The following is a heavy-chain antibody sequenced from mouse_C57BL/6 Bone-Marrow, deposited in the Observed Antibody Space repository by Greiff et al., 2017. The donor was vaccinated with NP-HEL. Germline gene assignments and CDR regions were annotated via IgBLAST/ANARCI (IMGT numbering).Heavy chain of an antibody. CDR3: ARMDVDYGSSYAMDY. D-gene: IGHD1-1*01. CDR2: IWWDDDK. V-gene: IGHV8-8*01. CDR1: GFSLSTFGMG. Sequence: QVTLKESGPGILQPSQTLSLTCSFSGFSLSTFGMGVGWIRQPSGKGLEWLAHIWWDDDKYYNPALKRRLTISKDTSKNQVFLKIANVDTADTATYYCARMDVDYGSSYAMDYWGQGTSVTVSS. J-gene: IGHJ4*01.